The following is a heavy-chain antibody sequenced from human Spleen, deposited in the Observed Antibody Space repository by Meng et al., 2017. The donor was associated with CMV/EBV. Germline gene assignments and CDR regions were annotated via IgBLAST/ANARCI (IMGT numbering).Heavy chain of an antibody. CDR3: ASELLGRRTENDILTGYPEY. Sequence: FSSYSMTGVRQAPGKGLEWVSSISSDNNYISNADSVQGRFTISRDNAKNSLYLQMNSLRAEDTAVYYCASELLGRRTENDILTGYPEYWGQGTLVTVSS. D-gene: IGHD3-9*01. J-gene: IGHJ4*02. CDR1: FSSYS. CDR2: ISSDNNYI. V-gene: IGHV3-21*01.